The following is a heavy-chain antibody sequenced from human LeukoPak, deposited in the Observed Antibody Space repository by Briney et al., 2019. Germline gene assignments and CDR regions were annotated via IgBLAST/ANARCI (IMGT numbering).Heavy chain of an antibody. J-gene: IGHJ4*02. CDR2: INSDGSST. Sequence: GGSLRLSCATSGFYFNHYGMHWVRQAPGKGLVWVSRINSDGSSTSYADSVKGRFTISRDNAKNTLYLQMNSLRAEDTAVYYCVRFSSVNFDYWGQGTLVTVSS. V-gene: IGHV3-74*01. D-gene: IGHD3-22*01. CDR1: GFYFNHYG. CDR3: VRFSSVNFDY.